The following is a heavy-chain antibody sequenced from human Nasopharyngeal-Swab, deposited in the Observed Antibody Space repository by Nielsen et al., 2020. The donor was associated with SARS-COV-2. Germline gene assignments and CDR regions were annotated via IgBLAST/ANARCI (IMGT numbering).Heavy chain of an antibody. CDR1: GVSITSQY. CDR3: AKEGATGWFDP. Sequence: SETLSLTCTVSGVSITSQYWSWIRQPPGKGLEWIGYIPHNSGTSYNPSLKSRVTMFMDTSKNQFSLRLRSVTAADTAVYYCAKEGATGWFDPCGQGTLVTVSS. J-gene: IGHJ5*02. V-gene: IGHV4-59*11. CDR2: IPHNSGT.